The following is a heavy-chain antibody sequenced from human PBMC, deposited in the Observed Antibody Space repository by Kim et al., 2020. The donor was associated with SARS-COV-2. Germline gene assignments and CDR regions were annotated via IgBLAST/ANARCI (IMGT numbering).Heavy chain of an antibody. D-gene: IGHD6-19*01. CDR3: ARDLYSSGWYPIDY. J-gene: IGHJ4*02. V-gene: IGHV3-7*01. Sequence: VDSVKGRFNISRDNAKNLVYLQMNSLGVEDTAVYFCARDLYSSGWYPIDYWGQGTLVTVSS.